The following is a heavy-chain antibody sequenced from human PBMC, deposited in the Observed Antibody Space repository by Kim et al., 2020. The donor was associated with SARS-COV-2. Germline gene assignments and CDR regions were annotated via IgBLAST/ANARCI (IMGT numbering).Heavy chain of an antibody. CDR2: INTKTGDP. D-gene: IGHD3-10*01. J-gene: IGHJ4*02. Sequence: ASVKVSCKASGYTFTTYVINWVRQAPGQGLDWMGWINTKTGDPTYAQGLTGRFVFSLDTSVSTTYLQIRSLKAEDTAVYYCMRGLAGKVGDYWGQGALVTVSS. CDR3: MRGLAGKVGDY. V-gene: IGHV7-4-1*02. CDR1: GYTFTTYV.